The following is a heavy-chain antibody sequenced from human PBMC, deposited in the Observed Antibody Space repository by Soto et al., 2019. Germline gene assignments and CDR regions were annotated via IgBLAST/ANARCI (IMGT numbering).Heavy chain of an antibody. V-gene: IGHV1-69*13. CDR3: ARDRSIDGYHSGSFDY. CDR1: GGTFSSFG. D-gene: IGHD5-12*01. Sequence: SVKVSCKASGGTFSSFGFNWVLQAPGQGLEWMGGIIPLYGEPNYAQKFRGRVTISADESTSTAFMELISLRSEDTAIYYCARDRSIDGYHSGSFDYWAQGTLVTVSS. CDR2: IIPLYGEP. J-gene: IGHJ4*02.